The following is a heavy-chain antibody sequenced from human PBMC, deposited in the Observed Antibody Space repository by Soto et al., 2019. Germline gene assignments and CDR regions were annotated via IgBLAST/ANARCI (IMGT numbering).Heavy chain of an antibody. CDR3: TRAYYAGSPGDFDH. D-gene: IGHD3-10*01. CDR1: GFTFSSYS. V-gene: IGHV3-48*01. J-gene: IGHJ4*02. CDR2: ISSSSSTI. Sequence: EVQLVESGGGLVQPGGSLRLSCAASGFTFSSYSMNWVRQAPGKGLEWVSYISSSSSTIYYADSVKGRFTISRDNAKNSLQLQMNSIIAEDTAVYYCTRAYYAGSPGDFDHWGQGTLVTVSS.